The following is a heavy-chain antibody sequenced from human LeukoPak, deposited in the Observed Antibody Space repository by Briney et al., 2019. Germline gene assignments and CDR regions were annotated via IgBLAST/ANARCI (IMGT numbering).Heavy chain of an antibody. CDR1: GDIVSSNSAA. D-gene: IGHD6-19*01. CDR2: TYYRSKWYS. Sequence: SQTLSLTCALSGDIVSSNSAAWNWIRQSPSRGLEWLGKTYYRSKWYSDYAVSVKSRITINPDTSKNQFSLQLNSVTPEDTAVYYCARDTGSGWSSEYYFDYWGQGTLVTVSS. J-gene: IGHJ4*02. V-gene: IGHV6-1*01. CDR3: ARDTGSGWSSEYYFDY.